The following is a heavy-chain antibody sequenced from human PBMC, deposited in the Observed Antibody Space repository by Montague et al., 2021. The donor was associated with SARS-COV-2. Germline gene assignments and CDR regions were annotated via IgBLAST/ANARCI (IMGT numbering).Heavy chain of an antibody. V-gene: IGHV4-59*01. CDR2: IYYNGYT. J-gene: IGHJ3*02. CDR3: ARGGATYYYDTSGYVNAFDT. D-gene: IGHD3-22*01. Sequence: SETLSLTCTVSGDSISTYYWSWIWQPPGKGLEWIGYIYYNGYTNYNPSLKSRVTISVDTSKNQFSLRLSSVTAADTAVYFCARGGATYYYDTSGYVNAFDTRGQGTMVTVSS. CDR1: GDSISTYY.